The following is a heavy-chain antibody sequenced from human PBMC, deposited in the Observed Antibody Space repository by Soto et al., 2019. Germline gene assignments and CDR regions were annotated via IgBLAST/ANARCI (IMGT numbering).Heavy chain of an antibody. CDR1: GFSLTSIGVA. CDR2: IYWNDDT. Sequence: QITLKESGPTLVKPTQTLTLTCSFSGFSLTSIGVAVGWIRQPPGKALEWLALIYWNDDTRYSPSLKSRLSISKDTSKTQVVLTMTNMAPVDTATYYCALTRRPYSSRLFDPWGQGTLVTVSS. D-gene: IGHD6-13*01. V-gene: IGHV2-5*01. J-gene: IGHJ5*02. CDR3: ALTRRPYSSRLFDP.